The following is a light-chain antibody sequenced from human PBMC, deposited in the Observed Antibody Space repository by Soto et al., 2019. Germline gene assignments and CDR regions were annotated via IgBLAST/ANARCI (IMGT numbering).Light chain of an antibody. CDR2: GAS. J-gene: IGKJ1*01. V-gene: IGKV3-20*01. CDR1: QSITSNY. Sequence: EIVLTQSPGTLSLSPGERATLSCRASQSITSNYLAWYQQKPGQAPRLLIFGASSRATGIPDKFSGSGSGTVFTLTISILEPDYFAVYYCQRYGGPSWTFGQGTRVEIK. CDR3: QRYGGPSWT.